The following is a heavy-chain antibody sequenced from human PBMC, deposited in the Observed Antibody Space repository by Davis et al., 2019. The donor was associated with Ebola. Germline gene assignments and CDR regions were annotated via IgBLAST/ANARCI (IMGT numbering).Heavy chain of an antibody. V-gene: IGHV3-23*01. CDR3: ATRFSNSDGALDI. J-gene: IGHJ3*02. CDR2: LGTSADT. CDR1: GFIFSSYV. D-gene: IGHD1-7*01. Sequence: PGGSLRLSCAASGFIFSSYVMSCVRQAPGKGLEWVSTLGTSADTYYADSVKGRFTISRDNSKNTLYLQMTSLRVEDTAVYYCATRFSNSDGALDIWGQGTLVTVSS.